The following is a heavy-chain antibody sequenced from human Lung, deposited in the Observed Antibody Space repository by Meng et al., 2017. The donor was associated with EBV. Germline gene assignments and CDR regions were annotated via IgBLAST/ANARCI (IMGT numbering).Heavy chain of an antibody. CDR3: ARSTFDY. D-gene: IGHD1-26*01. J-gene: IGHJ4*01. CDR2: INDSGST. CDR1: GGSFSGSFSGYY. Sequence: GQLQLWGAGLLKPSETLSLTCAVYGGSFSGSFSGYYWSWIRQAPGKGLEWIGEINDSGSTDYNPSLKSRLTISVDRSKSQFSLELSSVTAADTAVYYCARSTFDYWGQAPWSPSPQ. V-gene: IGHV4-34*01.